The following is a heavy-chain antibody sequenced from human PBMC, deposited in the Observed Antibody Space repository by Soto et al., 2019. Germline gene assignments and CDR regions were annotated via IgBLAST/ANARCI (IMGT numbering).Heavy chain of an antibody. CDR3: EEETTFGKLSVV. V-gene: IGHV1-69*13. CDR1: GDTDTNYV. J-gene: IGHJ6*02. Sequence: ASVKVSCKASGDTDTNYVISWVRQAPGQGLEWMGGIFPKFGTTYSAQKLQDRLTITADESTSTVYMQLSSLRLDDTAVYYCEEETTFGKLSVVWGQGTTVTVSS. CDR2: IFPKFGTT. D-gene: IGHD3-16*02.